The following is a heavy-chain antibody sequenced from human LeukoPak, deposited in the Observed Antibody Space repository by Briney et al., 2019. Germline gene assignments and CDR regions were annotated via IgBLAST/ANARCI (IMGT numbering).Heavy chain of an antibody. D-gene: IGHD2/OR15-2a*01. V-gene: IGHV4-61*02. CDR1: GGSFSSASYY. CDR2: IYTTGST. CDR3: ARRANSGYYMDV. J-gene: IGHJ6*03. Sequence: PSETLSLTCTVSGGSFSSASYYWSWIRQPAGKGLEWIGRIYTTGSTNYNPSLKSRVTISIDTSKNQFSLKLSSVTAADTAVYYCARRANSGYYMDVWGKGTTVTVSS.